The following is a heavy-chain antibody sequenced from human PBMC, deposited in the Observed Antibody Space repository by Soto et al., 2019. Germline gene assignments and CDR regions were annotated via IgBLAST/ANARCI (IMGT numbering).Heavy chain of an antibody. J-gene: IGHJ6*02. CDR2: IIPMFGTT. V-gene: IGHV1-69*13. Sequence: SVKVSCKASGGTFSTYGINWVRQAPGQGLEWMGGIIPMFGTTNYAQKFQGRVTITADESTSTAYMELSSLRSEDTAVYYCARAGGYSRTTPNPRAYDMDVWGQGTTVTVSS. D-gene: IGHD6-13*01. CDR1: GGTFSTYG. CDR3: ARAGGYSRTTPNPRAYDMDV.